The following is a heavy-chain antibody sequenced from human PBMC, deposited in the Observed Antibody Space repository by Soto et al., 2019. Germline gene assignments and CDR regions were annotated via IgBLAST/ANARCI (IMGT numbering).Heavy chain of an antibody. CDR3: ARACGVVIDQTDY. D-gene: IGHD3-3*01. CDR1: GFTFSSYS. Sequence: GGALRLSCAASGFTFSSYSMNWVLQAPWKGLEWVSSIRSSSSYIYYADSVKGRFTISRDNAKNTPYLQMNSLRAENTAVYYCARACGVVIDQTDYWGQGTLVTVSS. J-gene: IGHJ4*02. CDR2: IRSSSSYI. V-gene: IGHV3-21*01.